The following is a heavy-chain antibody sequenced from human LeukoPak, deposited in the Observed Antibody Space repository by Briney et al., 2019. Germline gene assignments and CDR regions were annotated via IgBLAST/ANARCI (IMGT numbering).Heavy chain of an antibody. V-gene: IGHV3-74*01. Sequence: GGSLRLSCVASGFTFSNYWMHWVRQPPGKGLVWVSRIYVDGRTTNYADSVKGRFTISRDNAKNTVYLEMNSLSVEDTTTYYCIRDFRSADLWGQGTLVTVTS. CDR2: IYVDGRTT. CDR3: IRDFRSADL. CDR1: GFTFSNYW. J-gene: IGHJ5*02.